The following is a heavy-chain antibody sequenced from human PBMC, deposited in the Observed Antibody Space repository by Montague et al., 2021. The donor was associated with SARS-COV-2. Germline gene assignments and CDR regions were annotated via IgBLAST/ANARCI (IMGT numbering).Heavy chain of an antibody. CDR3: ARDPSRQLLLYPVGGYYYGMDV. CDR1: GGSIGSSSYY. V-gene: IGHV4-39*07. D-gene: IGHD2-2*02. CDR2: IYYSGST. Sequence: SETLSLTCTVSGGSIGSSSYYWGRIRQPPGKGLEWIGSIYYSGSTYYNPSHKSRVTISVDTSKNQFSLKLNSVTAADTAVYYCARDPSRQLLLYPVGGYYYGMDVWGQGTTVTVSS. J-gene: IGHJ6*02.